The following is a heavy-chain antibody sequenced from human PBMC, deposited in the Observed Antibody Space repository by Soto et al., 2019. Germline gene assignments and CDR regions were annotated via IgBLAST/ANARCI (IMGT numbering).Heavy chain of an antibody. CDR2: TYYRSKWYY. Sequence: SQTDSLTCAMCGCRFSINSATCTWIRQSPSRGLEWLGRTYYRSKWYYDYAVSVKSRVSIDPDTAKNQLSLQLKSVTPEDTAVYYCASALSGSYYIFDYWVQGTSVTVSS. CDR1: GCRFSINSAT. V-gene: IGHV6-1*01. D-gene: IGHD3-10*01. J-gene: IGHJ4*02. CDR3: ASALSGSYYIFDY.